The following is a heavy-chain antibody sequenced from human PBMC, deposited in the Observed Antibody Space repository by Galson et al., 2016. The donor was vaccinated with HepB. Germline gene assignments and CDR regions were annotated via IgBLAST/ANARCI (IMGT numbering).Heavy chain of an antibody. CDR3: VRLGTAAAVGNRRGSLY. CDR1: GDSIRNVGRH. CDR2: IHSSGTS. D-gene: IGHD6-13*01. V-gene: IGHV4-39*01. J-gene: IGHJ4*02. Sequence: SETLSLTCTVSGDSIRNVGRHWGWFRQSPGKGLEYIGSIHSSGTSYCNPSLASRLTVSADMSRNQFFLSLTSVTAADTAIYYCVRLGTAAAVGNRRGSLYWSRGTRVTVSS.